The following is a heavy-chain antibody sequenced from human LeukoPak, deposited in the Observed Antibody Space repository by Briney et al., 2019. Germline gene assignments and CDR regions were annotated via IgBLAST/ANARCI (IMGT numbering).Heavy chain of an antibody. D-gene: IGHD3-10*01. Sequence: QPGGSLRLSCVASGFTFSSYAMSWVRQGPGKGLEWVSGISGSGDSTYYADSVMGRFTISRDNSKNTLYLQVNSLRAEDTAIYYCAKVPALTFRGYVDYWGHGTLVTVSS. CDR1: GFTFSSYA. CDR3: AKVPALTFRGYVDY. V-gene: IGHV3-23*01. CDR2: ISGSGDST. J-gene: IGHJ4*01.